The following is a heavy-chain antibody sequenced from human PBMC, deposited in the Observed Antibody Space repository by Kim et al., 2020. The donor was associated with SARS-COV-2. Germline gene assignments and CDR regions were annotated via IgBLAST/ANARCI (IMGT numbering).Heavy chain of an antibody. CDR2: ISAYNGNT. V-gene: IGHV1-18*01. D-gene: IGHD3-22*01. CDR3: ARVRWGHYYDSSGLDAFDI. CDR1: GYTFTSYG. Sequence: ASVKVSCKASGYTFTSYGISWVRQAPGQGLEWMGWISAYNGNTNYAQKLQGRVTMTTDTSTSTAYMELRSLRSDDTAVYYCARVRWGHYYDSSGLDAFDIWGQGTMVTVSS. J-gene: IGHJ3*02.